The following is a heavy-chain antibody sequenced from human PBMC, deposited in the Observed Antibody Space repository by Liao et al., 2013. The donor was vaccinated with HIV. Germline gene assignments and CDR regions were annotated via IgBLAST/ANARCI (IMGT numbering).Heavy chain of an antibody. CDR2: IYTSGST. D-gene: IGHD4-17*01. J-gene: IGHJ4*02. V-gene: IGHV4-4*07. CDR3: ARDSRYYGDYKGYFDY. Sequence: QVQLQESGPGLVKPSETLSLTCTVSGGSISSYYWSWIRQPAGKGLEWIGRIYTSGSTNYNPSLKSRVTMSVDTSKNQFSLKLSSVTAADTAVYYCARDSRYYGDYKGYFDYWGQGTLVTVSS. CDR1: GGSISSYY.